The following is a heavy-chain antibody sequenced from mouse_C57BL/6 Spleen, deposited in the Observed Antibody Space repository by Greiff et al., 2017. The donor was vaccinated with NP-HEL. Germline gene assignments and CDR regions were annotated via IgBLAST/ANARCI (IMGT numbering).Heavy chain of an antibody. CDR1: GYTFTSYW. CDR3: TRSHDYDDAMDY. CDR2: IYPGNSDT. Sequence: SGTVLARPGASVKMSCKTSGYTFTSYWMHWVKQRPGQGLEWIGAIYPGNSDTSYNQKFKGKAKLTAVTSASTAYMELSSLTNEDSAVYYWTRSHDYDDAMDYWGQGTSVTVSS. D-gene: IGHD2-4*01. J-gene: IGHJ4*01. V-gene: IGHV1-5*01.